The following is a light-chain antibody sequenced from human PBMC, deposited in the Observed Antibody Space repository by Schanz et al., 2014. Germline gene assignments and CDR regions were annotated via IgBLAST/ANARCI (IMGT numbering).Light chain of an antibody. V-gene: IGKV3-20*01. CDR3: HQYGNSPKT. J-gene: IGKJ2*01. Sequence: EIVLTQSPGTLSLSPGERATLSCRASQSVNSDYLAWYQQRPGQAPRLLIYGASTRASDFPDRFSGSVSGTEFTLTISMLETEDFAEYYCHQYGNSPKTFGQGTKLEIK. CDR1: QSVNSDY. CDR2: GAS.